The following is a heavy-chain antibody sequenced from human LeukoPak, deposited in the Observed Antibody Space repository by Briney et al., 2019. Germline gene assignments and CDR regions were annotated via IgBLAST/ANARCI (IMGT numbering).Heavy chain of an antibody. Sequence: GGSLRLSCAASGFTFRLYGMNWVRQAPGKGLEWVSAISGGGETTTYTDSVKGRFTISRDNSKNTVYLQINSLSAEDTAVYYCAKARAGGYNYGPFDYWGQGTLVTVSS. CDR2: ISGGGETT. CDR1: GFTFRLYG. D-gene: IGHD5-18*01. CDR3: AKARAGGYNYGPFDY. J-gene: IGHJ4*02. V-gene: IGHV3-23*01.